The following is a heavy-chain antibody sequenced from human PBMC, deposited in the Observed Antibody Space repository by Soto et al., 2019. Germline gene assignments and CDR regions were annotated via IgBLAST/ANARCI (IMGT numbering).Heavy chain of an antibody. V-gene: IGHV4-61*01. Sequence: SETLSLTCTGSGGSISRSNYYWSWIRQPPGKGLEGIGYIYYSGSTNYHPSLKSRVTISVDTSKNQFSLKLSSVTAADTAVYYCARGGGRVVYCISTSCYYGMAVWGQGTTVTVSS. J-gene: IGHJ6*02. CDR1: GGSISRSNYY. D-gene: IGHD2-2*01. CDR2: IYYSGST. CDR3: ARGGGRVVYCISTSCYYGMAV.